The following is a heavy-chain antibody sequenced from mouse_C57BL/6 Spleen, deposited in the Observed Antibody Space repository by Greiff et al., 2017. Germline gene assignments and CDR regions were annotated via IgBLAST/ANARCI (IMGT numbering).Heavy chain of an antibody. J-gene: IGHJ1*03. CDR2: ISSGSSTI. CDR3: AKDGYYVRNWYFDV. Sequence: DVHLVESGGGLVKPGGSLKLSCAASGFTFSDYGMHWVRQAPEKGLEWVAYISSGSSTIYYADTVKGRFTISRDNAKNTLFLQMTSLRSEDTAMYYCAKDGYYVRNWYFDVWGTGTTVTVSS. D-gene: IGHD2-3*01. V-gene: IGHV5-17*01. CDR1: GFTFSDYG.